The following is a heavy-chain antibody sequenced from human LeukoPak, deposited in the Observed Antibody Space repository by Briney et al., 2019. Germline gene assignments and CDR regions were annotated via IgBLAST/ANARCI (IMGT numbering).Heavy chain of an antibody. J-gene: IGHJ4*02. D-gene: IGHD3-3*01. V-gene: IGHV1-46*01. Sequence: GASVKVSCKASVYTFTSYYMHWVRQAPGQGLEWMGIINPSGGSTSYAQKFQGRVTMTRDTSTSTVYMELSSLRSEDTAVYYCARDRKDFWSGYYSYFDYWGQGTLVTVSS. CDR1: VYTFTSYY. CDR3: ARDRKDFWSGYYSYFDY. CDR2: INPSGGST.